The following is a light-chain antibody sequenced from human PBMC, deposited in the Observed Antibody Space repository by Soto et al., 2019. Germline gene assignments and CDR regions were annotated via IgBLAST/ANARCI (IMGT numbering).Light chain of an antibody. V-gene: IGKV3-15*01. CDR3: QQYNNWLALT. Sequence: EVVMTQSPATLSVSPGERVTLSCRASQSVSNNLAWYQHNPGQAPRLLIYGASTRANGIPARFSGSGSGTEFTLNISSLQSEDFAVYYCQQYNNWLALTFGGGTKVEIK. CDR2: GAS. J-gene: IGKJ4*01. CDR1: QSVSNN.